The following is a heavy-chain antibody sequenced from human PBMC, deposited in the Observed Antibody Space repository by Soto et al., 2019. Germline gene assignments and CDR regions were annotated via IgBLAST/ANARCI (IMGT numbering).Heavy chain of an antibody. D-gene: IGHD1-26*01. CDR1: GGSISSGGYS. CDR3: VILALGKFDF. J-gene: IGHJ4*02. CDR2: IYHSGST. Sequence: SETLSLTCAVSGGSISSGGYSWSWIRQPPGKGLEWIGYIYHSGSTYYNPSLKSRVTISVDRSKNQFSLKLSSVTAADTALYYCVILALGKFDFWGQGNLVTVSS. V-gene: IGHV4-30-2*01.